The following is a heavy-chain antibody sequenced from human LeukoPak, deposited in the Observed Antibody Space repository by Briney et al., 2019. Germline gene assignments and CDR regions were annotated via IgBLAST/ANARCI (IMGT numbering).Heavy chain of an antibody. D-gene: IGHD6-13*01. J-gene: IGHJ4*02. CDR1: GFTFSSLW. Sequence: GGSLRLSCAASGFTFSSLWMTWVRQAPGKGLEWVANIERDGSKKTYVDSVKGRFTISRDNAKNSLYLQMSSLRAEDTAVYYCATAPAAADSCWGQGTLVAASS. V-gene: IGHV3-7*01. CDR3: ATAPAAADSC. CDR2: IERDGSKK.